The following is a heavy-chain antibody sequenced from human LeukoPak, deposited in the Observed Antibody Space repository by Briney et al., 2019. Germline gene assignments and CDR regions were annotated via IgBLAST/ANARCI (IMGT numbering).Heavy chain of an antibody. CDR3: ATASSSGYYKWFDP. Sequence: SQTLSLTCIVSGGSISSGDYYWSWIRQPPGKGLEWIGYIYYSGSTSYNPSLKSRVTISADTSKNQFSLNLSSVTAADTAVYYCATASSSGYYKWFDPWGQGTLVTVSS. V-gene: IGHV4-30-4*08. CDR1: GGSISSGDYY. D-gene: IGHD3-22*01. J-gene: IGHJ5*02. CDR2: IYYSGST.